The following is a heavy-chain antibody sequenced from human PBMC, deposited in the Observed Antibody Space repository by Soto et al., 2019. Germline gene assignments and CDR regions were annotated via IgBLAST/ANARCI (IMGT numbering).Heavy chain of an antibody. CDR3: ARGGGVGVAGSADFDM. J-gene: IGHJ3*02. CDR1: GYPVTAYY. D-gene: IGHD3-3*01. CDR2: INPATGAA. V-gene: IGHV1-2*02. Sequence: QLHLVQSGAVVKKPGASVTVSCSASGYPVTAYYMHWVRQAPGRGLEWMGGINPATGAAKNTQTLQGMVTITRATSTSTVVMELSGLTSEDTAVFYCARGGGVGVAGSADFDMWGQGTLVTVSS.